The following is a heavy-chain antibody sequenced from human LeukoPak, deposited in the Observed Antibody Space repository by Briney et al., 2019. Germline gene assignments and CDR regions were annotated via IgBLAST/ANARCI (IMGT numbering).Heavy chain of an antibody. D-gene: IGHD6-19*01. J-gene: IGHJ4*02. Sequence: NPGGSLRLSCAASGFTFSDHYMSWIRQAPGKGLEWVSYISSSSSYTNYADSVKGRFTISRDNAKNSLYLQMNSLRAEDTAAYYCARDDFSSGWSLFDYWGQGTLVTVSS. V-gene: IGHV3-11*06. CDR3: ARDDFSSGWSLFDY. CDR1: GFTFSDHY. CDR2: ISSSSSYT.